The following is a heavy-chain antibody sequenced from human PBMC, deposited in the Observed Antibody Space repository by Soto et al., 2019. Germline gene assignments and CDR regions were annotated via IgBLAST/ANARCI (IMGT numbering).Heavy chain of an antibody. CDR2: IIPILGIA. CDR1: GGTFSSYT. V-gene: IGHV1-69*08. D-gene: IGHD2-15*01. CDR3: ARDMVVVVVAATESWFDP. Sequence: QVQLVQSGAEVKKPGSSVKVSCKASGGTFSSYTISWVRQAPGQGLEWMGRIIPILGIANYAQKFQGRVTITADKSTSTAYMELSRLRSEDTAVYYCARDMVVVVVAATESWFDPWGQGTLVTVSS. J-gene: IGHJ5*02.